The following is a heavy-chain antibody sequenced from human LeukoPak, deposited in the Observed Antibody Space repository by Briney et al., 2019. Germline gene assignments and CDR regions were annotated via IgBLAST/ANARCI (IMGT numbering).Heavy chain of an antibody. CDR2: ISSGSSYI. J-gene: IGHJ3*01. Sequence: GGSLRLSCAASGFTFSSYAMTWVRQAPGKGLEWVSSISSGSSYIYYADSVKGRFTISRDNAKNSLYLQMNSLRAEDTALYYCARYGGNAFDVWGQGTMVTVSS. CDR3: ARYGGNAFDV. V-gene: IGHV3-21*01. D-gene: IGHD4/OR15-4a*01. CDR1: GFTFSSYA.